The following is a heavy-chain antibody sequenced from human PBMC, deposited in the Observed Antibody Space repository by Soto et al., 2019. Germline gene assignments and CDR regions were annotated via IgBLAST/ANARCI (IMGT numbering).Heavy chain of an antibody. D-gene: IGHD5-18*01. CDR1: GYTFTNND. V-gene: IGHV1-8*01. J-gene: IGHJ5*02. Sequence: EASVKVSCKASGYTFTNNDVTWVRKATGQGLEWMGWMNPGSGDTGYAQKFQGRVTMTRNISIATAYMELSSLRSEDTAIYYCARMASFGSLNWFDPWGQGTLVTVSS. CDR3: ARMASFGSLNWFDP. CDR2: MNPGSGDT.